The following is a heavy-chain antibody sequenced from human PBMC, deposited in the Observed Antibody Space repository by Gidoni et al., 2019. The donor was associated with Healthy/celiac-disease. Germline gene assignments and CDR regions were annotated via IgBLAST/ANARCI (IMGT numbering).Heavy chain of an antibody. CDR3: ARAYYYYYMDV. V-gene: IGHV4-39*01. Sequence: QLQLQESGPGLVKPSETLSLTCTVSGGSLRSSSYYWGWVRQPPGKGLEWIGSIYYSGSTYYNPSLKSRVTISVDTSKNQFSLKLSSVTAADTAVYYCARAYYYYYMDVWGKGTTVTVSS. CDR1: GGSLRSSSYY. J-gene: IGHJ6*03. CDR2: IYYSGST.